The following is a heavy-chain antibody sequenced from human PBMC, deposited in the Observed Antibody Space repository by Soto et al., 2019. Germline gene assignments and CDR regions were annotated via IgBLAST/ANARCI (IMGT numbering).Heavy chain of an antibody. CDR1: GFSLSNARMG. Sequence: SGPTLVNPTETLTLTCTVSGFSLSNARMGVSWIRQPPGRALEWPAHIFSNDEKSYSTSLKSRLTISKDTSKSQVVLTMTNMDPVDTATYYCARTIAAAGNYNWFDPWGQGTLVTVSS. J-gene: IGHJ5*02. D-gene: IGHD6-13*01. CDR2: IFSNDEK. CDR3: ARTIAAAGNYNWFDP. V-gene: IGHV2-26*01.